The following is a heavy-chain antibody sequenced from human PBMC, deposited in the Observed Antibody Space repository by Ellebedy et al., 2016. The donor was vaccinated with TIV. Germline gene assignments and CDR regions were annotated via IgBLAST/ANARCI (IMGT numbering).Heavy chain of an antibody. Sequence: MPSETLSLTCTVSGGSISPYYWRWIRQPPGKGLEWIGYIYYSGSTNYNPSLKSRVTISVDTSKNQFSLKLSSVTAADTAVYYCARLAPSGGTWFDPWGQGTLVTVSS. V-gene: IGHV4-59*01. CDR3: ARLAPSGGTWFDP. J-gene: IGHJ5*02. CDR1: GGSISPYY. CDR2: IYYSGST. D-gene: IGHD2-15*01.